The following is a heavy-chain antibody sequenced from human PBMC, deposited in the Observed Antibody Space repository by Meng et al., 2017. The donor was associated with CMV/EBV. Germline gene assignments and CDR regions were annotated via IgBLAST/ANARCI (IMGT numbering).Heavy chain of an antibody. CDR2: MNPNSGNT. CDR1: GYTFTSYD. J-gene: IGHJ4*02. D-gene: IGHD3-3*01. Sequence: ASVKVSCKASGYTFTSYDINWVRQATGQGLEWMGWMNPNSGNTGYAQKFQGRVTMTRNTSISTAYMELSSLRSEDTAVYYCARGRVMYYDFWSGYHTLDYWGQGTLVTVSS. CDR3: ARGRVMYYDFWSGYHTLDY. V-gene: IGHV1-8*01.